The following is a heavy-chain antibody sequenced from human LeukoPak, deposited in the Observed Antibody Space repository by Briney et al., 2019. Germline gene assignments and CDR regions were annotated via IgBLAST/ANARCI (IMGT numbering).Heavy chain of an antibody. V-gene: IGHV3-30*01. CDR1: GFTFSTYGRFA. Sequence: GGSLRLSCVVSGFTFSTYGRFAMHWLRQAPGKGLEGVAVLSYDGSEKKYADSVKGRFTISRDNSKNIVYLEMNSLRVEDTAVYYCARDRDGSGSYFTYWFDPWGQGTLVTVSS. CDR3: ARDRDGSGSYFTYWFDP. CDR2: LSYDGSEK. D-gene: IGHD3-10*01. J-gene: IGHJ5*02.